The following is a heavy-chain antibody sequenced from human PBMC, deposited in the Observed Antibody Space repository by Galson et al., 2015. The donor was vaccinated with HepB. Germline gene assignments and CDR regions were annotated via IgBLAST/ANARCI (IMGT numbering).Heavy chain of an antibody. Sequence: SLRLSCAASGFIFSGYAMSWVRQAPGKGLEWVSAISGSGGNTYSADSVKGRFTISRDNSKNTLFLQMNSLRAEDTAVYYCARGGQWLAPRRFDYWGQGTLVTVSS. CDR3: ARGGQWLAPRRFDY. V-gene: IGHV3-23*01. CDR2: ISGSGGNT. CDR1: GFIFSGYA. D-gene: IGHD6-19*01. J-gene: IGHJ4*02.